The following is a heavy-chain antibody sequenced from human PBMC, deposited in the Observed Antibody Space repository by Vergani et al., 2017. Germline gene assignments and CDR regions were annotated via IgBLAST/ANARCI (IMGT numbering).Heavy chain of an antibody. CDR1: GGSISSSSYY. J-gene: IGHJ6*02. CDR3: ARSNSGYYYYGMDV. D-gene: IGHD4-11*01. V-gene: IGHV4-39*07. Sequence: QLQLQESGPGLVKPSETLSLTCTVSGGSISSSSYYWGWIRQPQGKELEWIGSIYYSGSTYYNPSFKTRFTISVATSKNQFSLKLSSVTAADTAVYYCARSNSGYYYYGMDVWGQGSTVTVSS. CDR2: IYYSGST.